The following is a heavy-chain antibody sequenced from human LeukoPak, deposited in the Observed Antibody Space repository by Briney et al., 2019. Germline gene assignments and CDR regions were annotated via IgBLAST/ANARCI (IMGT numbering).Heavy chain of an antibody. D-gene: IGHD3-16*02. Sequence: TSETLSLTCTVSGGSISSSSHYWGWIRQPPGKGPEWIGSIYYSGSAYYNPSLKSRVTISVDTSKNQFSLKLSSVTAADTAVYYCARGGRRGDYVWGSYRSSNWFDPWGQGTLVTVSS. CDR2: IYYSGSA. J-gene: IGHJ5*02. CDR1: GGSISSSSHY. V-gene: IGHV4-39*07. CDR3: ARGGRRGDYVWGSYRSSNWFDP.